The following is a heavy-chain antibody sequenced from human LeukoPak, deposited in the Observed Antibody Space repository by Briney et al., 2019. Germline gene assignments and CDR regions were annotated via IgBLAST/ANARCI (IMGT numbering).Heavy chain of an antibody. CDR2: INHSGST. CDR3: ARHVPYYDSSGYYYYYMDV. CDR1: GGSFSGYY. J-gene: IGHJ6*03. Sequence: SETLSLTCAVYGGSFSGYYWSWIRQPPGKGLEWIGEINHSGSTNYNPSLKSRVTISVDTSKNQFSLKLSSVTAADTAVYYCARHVPYYDSSGYYYYYMDVWGKGTTVTISS. V-gene: IGHV4-34*01. D-gene: IGHD3-22*01.